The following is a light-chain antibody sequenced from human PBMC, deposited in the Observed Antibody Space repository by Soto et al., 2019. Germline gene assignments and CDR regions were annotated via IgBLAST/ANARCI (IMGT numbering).Light chain of an antibody. CDR1: TGDIGAFNY. Sequence: QSALTQPPSASGSPGQSVTISCTGTTGDIGAFNYVSWYQQRPGKAPKLIIYEVTRRPSGVPDRFSGSKSGTSASLAISGLQSEDEADYYCAAWDDSLNGLVVFGGGTKLTVL. V-gene: IGLV2-8*01. J-gene: IGLJ2*01. CDR2: EVT. CDR3: AAWDDSLNGLVV.